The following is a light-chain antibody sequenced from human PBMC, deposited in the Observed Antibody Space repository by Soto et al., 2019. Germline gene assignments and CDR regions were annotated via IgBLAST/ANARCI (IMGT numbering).Light chain of an antibody. CDR1: QSVLYRSNNKNY. Sequence: DIVMTHSPDSLAVSLGERATINCKSSQSVLYRSNNKNYLAWYQQKPGQPPKLLIYWASTRETGVPDRFSGSGSGTDFTLTISNLQAEDVAVYYCQQYDSTPRTFGQGTKVEIK. J-gene: IGKJ1*01. CDR2: WAS. V-gene: IGKV4-1*01. CDR3: QQYDSTPRT.